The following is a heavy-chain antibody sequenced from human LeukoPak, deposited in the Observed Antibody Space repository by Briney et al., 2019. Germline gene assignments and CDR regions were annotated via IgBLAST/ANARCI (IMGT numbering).Heavy chain of an antibody. V-gene: IGHV3-21*01. CDR2: ISSSSSYI. Sequence: GGSLRLSCAASGFTFSSYSMNWVRQAPGKGLEWVSSISSSSSYIYYADSVKGRFTISRDNAKNSLYLQMNSLRAEDTAVYYCAGDFPTNSGYDYWGQGTLVTVSS. CDR1: GFTFSSYS. D-gene: IGHD5-12*01. J-gene: IGHJ4*02. CDR3: AGDFPTNSGYDY.